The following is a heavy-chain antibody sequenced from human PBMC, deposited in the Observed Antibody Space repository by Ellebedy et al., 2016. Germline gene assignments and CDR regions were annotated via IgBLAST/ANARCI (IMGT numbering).Heavy chain of an antibody. CDR3: AREDTAMESHFDY. V-gene: IGHV3-30-3*01. Sequence: GESLKISXAASGFTFSSYAMHWVRQAPGKGLEWVAVISYDGSNKYYADSVKGRFTISRDNAKNSLYLQMNSLRDEDTAVYYCAREDTAMESHFDYWGQGTLVTVSS. D-gene: IGHD5-18*01. CDR2: ISYDGSNK. CDR1: GFTFSSYA. J-gene: IGHJ4*02.